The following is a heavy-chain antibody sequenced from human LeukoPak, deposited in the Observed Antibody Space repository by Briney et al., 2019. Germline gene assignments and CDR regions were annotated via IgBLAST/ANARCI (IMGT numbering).Heavy chain of an antibody. CDR1: GGSISSSSYY. CDR2: IYYSGST. V-gene: IGHV4-39*07. Sequence: SETLSLTCTVSGGSISSSSYYWGWIRQPPGKGLEWIGSIYYSGSTYYNPSLKSRVTISVDTSKNQFSLKLSSVTAADTAVYYCARGYCSGGSCYVGLFFDYWGQGTLVTVSS. D-gene: IGHD2-15*01. CDR3: ARGYCSGGSCYVGLFFDY. J-gene: IGHJ4*02.